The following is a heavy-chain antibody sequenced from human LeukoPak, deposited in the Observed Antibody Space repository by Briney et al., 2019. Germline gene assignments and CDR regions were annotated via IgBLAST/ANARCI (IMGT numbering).Heavy chain of an antibody. J-gene: IGHJ6*02. Sequence: SVKVSCKASGGTFSSYAISWLRQAPGQGLEWRGRIIPILGIANYAQKFQGRVTITADKSTSTAYMELSSLRSEDTAVYYCARVTPPHYYGMDVWGQGTTVTVSS. V-gene: IGHV1-69*04. D-gene: IGHD1-14*01. CDR2: IIPILGIA. CDR3: ARVTPPHYYGMDV. CDR1: GGTFSSYA.